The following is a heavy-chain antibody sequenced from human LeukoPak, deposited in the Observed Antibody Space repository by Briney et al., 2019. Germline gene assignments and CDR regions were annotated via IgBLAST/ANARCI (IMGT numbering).Heavy chain of an antibody. Sequence: GGSLRLSCAASGFTFSSYWMSWVRQAPGKGLEWVANIKQDGSEKYYVDSVKGRFTISRDNAKNSLYLQMNSLRAEDTAVYYCARERGSGSYHPFDPWGQGTLPTVSS. CDR3: ARERGSGSYHPFDP. CDR2: IKQDGSEK. V-gene: IGHV3-7*01. J-gene: IGHJ5*02. CDR1: GFTFSSYW. D-gene: IGHD3-10*01.